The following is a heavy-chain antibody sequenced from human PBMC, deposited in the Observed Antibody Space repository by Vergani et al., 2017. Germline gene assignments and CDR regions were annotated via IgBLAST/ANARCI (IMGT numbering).Heavy chain of an antibody. Sequence: EVQLLESGGGLGQPGGSLRLSCAASGFPFSNYAMSWVRQVPGKGLEWVSTISGSGTSTYSADSVKGRFTISRDKSKNTLYLQMDSLRDDDTAVYYCAKGPVYSSSSHHFDFWGQGTLVTVSS. CDR2: ISGSGTST. J-gene: IGHJ4*02. D-gene: IGHD6-6*01. V-gene: IGHV3-23*01. CDR1: GFPFSNYA. CDR3: AKGPVYSSSSHHFDF.